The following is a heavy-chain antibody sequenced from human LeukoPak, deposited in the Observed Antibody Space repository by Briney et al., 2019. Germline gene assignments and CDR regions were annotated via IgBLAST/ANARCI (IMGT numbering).Heavy chain of an antibody. D-gene: IGHD2-2*01. V-gene: IGHV4-61*02. CDR1: GGSISSGSYY. Sequence: SETLSLTCTVSGGSISSGSYYWSWIRQPAGKGLEWIGRIYTSGSTNYNPSLKSRVTISVDTSKNQFSLKLSSVTAADTAVYYCARQIVVVPAATRYYYYYYMDVWGKGTTVTISS. J-gene: IGHJ6*03. CDR3: ARQIVVVPAATRYYYYYYMDV. CDR2: IYTSGST.